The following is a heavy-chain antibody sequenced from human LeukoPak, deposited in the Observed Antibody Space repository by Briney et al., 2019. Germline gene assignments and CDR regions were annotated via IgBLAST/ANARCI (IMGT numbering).Heavy chain of an antibody. J-gene: IGHJ5*02. CDR2: ISGSGGST. CDR3: ANPLWQQPEHNWFDP. V-gene: IGHV3-23*01. CDR1: GFTFSRYA. Sequence: GGSLRLSCAASGFTFSRYALSWVRQAPGKGLEWVSAISGSGGSTYYADSVKGRFTISGDNSKNTLYLQMNSLRAEDTAVYYCANPLWQQPEHNWFDPWGQGTLVTVSS. D-gene: IGHD6-13*01.